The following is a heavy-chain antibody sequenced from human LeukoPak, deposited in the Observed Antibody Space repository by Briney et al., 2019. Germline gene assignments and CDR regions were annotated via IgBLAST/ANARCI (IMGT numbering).Heavy chain of an antibody. CDR3: ARAKCCDY. CDR2: IKQDGSEK. Sequence: GGSLRLSCAASGFTFITYNMSWVRQAPGKGLEWVANIKQDGSEKYYVDSVKGRFTISRDNAKNSLYLQMNSLRAEDTAVYDCARAKCCDYWGQGTLVTVSS. D-gene: IGHD5/OR15-5a*01. V-gene: IGHV3-7*01. CDR1: GFTFITYN. J-gene: IGHJ4*02.